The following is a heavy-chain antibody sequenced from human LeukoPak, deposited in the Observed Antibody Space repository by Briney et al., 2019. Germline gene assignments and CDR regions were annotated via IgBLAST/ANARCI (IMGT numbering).Heavy chain of an antibody. CDR2: INAGNSNT. J-gene: IGHJ4*02. CDR1: GYTFTSYA. V-gene: IGHV1-3*01. CDR3: ARARQLVSNFDY. D-gene: IGHD6-6*01. Sequence: ASVKVSCKASGYTFTSYAMHWVRQAPGQRLEWMGWINAGNSNTKYSQKFQGRVTITRDTSASTAYMELSSLRSEDTAVYYCARARQLVSNFDYWGQGTLVTVSS.